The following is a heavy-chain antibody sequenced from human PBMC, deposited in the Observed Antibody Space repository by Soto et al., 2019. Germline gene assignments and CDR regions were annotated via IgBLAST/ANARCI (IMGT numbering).Heavy chain of an antibody. CDR2: ITSDGSST. CDR1: GFTFSIYW. V-gene: IGHV3-74*01. J-gene: IGHJ6*03. Sequence: EVQLVESGGGLVQPGGSLRLSCAASGFTFSIYWMHWVRQVPGKGLVWVSRITSDGSSTSYADSVKGRFTISRDNAKNTLYPQMNSLRAEDTAIYYCARDQNGPNYYMDVWGKGTTVTVSS. CDR3: ARDQNGPNYYMDV. D-gene: IGHD2-8*01.